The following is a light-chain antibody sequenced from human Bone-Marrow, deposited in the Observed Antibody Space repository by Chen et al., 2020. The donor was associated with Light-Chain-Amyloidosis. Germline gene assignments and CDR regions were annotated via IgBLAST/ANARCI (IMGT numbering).Light chain of an antibody. CDR2: DDS. CDR1: NIGSTS. V-gene: IGLV3-21*02. J-gene: IGLJ3*02. Sequence: SYVLTQPSSVSVAPGQTATIACGGNNIGSTSVHWYQQTPGQAPLLVVYDDSDRPSGIPERLSGSNSGNTATLNSSRVEAGDEDDYYCQVWDRSSDRPVFGGGTKLTVL. CDR3: QVWDRSSDRPV.